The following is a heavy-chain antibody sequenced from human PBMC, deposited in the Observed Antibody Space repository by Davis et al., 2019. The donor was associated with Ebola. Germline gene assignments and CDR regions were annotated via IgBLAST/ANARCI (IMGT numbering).Heavy chain of an antibody. J-gene: IGHJ4*02. V-gene: IGHV3-72*01. CDR2: SRNKVNSYTT. CDR1: GFTFSDYY. Sequence: GESLKISCAASGFTFSDYYMDWVRQTPAKGLEWLGRSRNKVNSYTTEYAASVKGRFSVSRDDSKNVFFLQMNSLKTEDTAVYYCVRGRNGFDYWGQGTLVTVSS. D-gene: IGHD2-8*01. CDR3: VRGRNGFDY.